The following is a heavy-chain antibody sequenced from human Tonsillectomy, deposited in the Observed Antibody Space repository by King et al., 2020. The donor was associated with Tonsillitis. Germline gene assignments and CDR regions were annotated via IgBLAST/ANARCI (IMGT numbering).Heavy chain of an antibody. V-gene: IGHV3-23*04. D-gene: IGHD1-26*01. CDR2: LSGSGGCT. CDR1: GFPFNNYA. J-gene: IGHJ3*02. CDR3: AKELGDEVGDGFDI. Sequence: VQLVEAGGGLVQPGGSLRLSCAASGFPFNNYAISWVRQPPGKGLELVSALSGSGGCTYYADSVKGRFTISRDNSKNTQDLQMNSLRVEDTAVYYCAKELGDEVGDGFDIWGQGTMVTVSS.